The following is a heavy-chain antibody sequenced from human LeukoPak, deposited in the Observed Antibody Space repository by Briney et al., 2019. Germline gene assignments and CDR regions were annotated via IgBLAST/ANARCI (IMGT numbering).Heavy chain of an antibody. D-gene: IGHD5-18*01. Sequence: GGSLRLSCAASGFIVSSNYMNWVRQPPGKGLEWVSIIYSGGTTYYAGSVKGRFTISRDDSKNTLFLQMNNLRAEDTAVYYCARGGEDSQLWFEPKQYYFDYWGQGTLVTVSS. J-gene: IGHJ4*02. V-gene: IGHV3-53*01. CDR3: ARGGEDSQLWFEPKQYYFDY. CDR2: IYSGGTT. CDR1: GFIVSSNY.